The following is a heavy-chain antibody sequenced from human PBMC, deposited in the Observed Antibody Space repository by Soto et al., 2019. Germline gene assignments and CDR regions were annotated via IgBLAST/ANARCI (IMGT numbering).Heavy chain of an antibody. V-gene: IGHV3-30*18. D-gene: IGHD6-19*01. J-gene: IGHJ4*02. Sequence: PGGSLRLSCAASGFTFSSYSMHWVRQAPGKGLEWVAVMSYDGSNTYYADSVKGRFTISRDNSKNTLYLQMNSLRIDDTAVYYCAKDRSGYSSGGVDYWGQGPLVTVSS. CDR1: GFTFSSYS. CDR2: MSYDGSNT. CDR3: AKDRSGYSSGGVDY.